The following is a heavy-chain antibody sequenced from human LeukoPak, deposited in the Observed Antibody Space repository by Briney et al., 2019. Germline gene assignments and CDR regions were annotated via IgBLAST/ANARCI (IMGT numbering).Heavy chain of an antibody. V-gene: IGHV1-69*05. D-gene: IGHD3-10*01. CDR1: GGTFSSYA. CDR2: IIPIFGTA. J-gene: IGHJ4*02. Sequence: GASVKVSCEASGGTFSSYAISWVRQAPGQGLEWMGGIIPIFGTANYAQKFQGRVTITTDESTSTAYMELSSLRSEDTAVYYCARDPSREWGSVWSYFDYWGQGTLVTVSS. CDR3: ARDPSREWGSVWSYFDY.